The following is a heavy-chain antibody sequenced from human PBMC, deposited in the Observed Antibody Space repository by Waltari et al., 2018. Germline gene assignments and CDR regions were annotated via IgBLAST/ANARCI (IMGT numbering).Heavy chain of an antibody. CDR2: NIGTFGAT. D-gene: IGHD6-19*01. J-gene: IGHJ3*02. CDR1: GGTLSSYA. Sequence: QVQLLQSGAEVKKPGSSVRVSCKASGGTLSSYAIRWVRQAPGQGLEWMGGNIGTFGATNYAQKFQRRITITTDESARTDYRELSSLRSDDTAVYFCATSSSGWYQDASDIWGHGTLVTVS. V-gene: IGHV1-69*05. CDR3: ATSSSGWYQDASDI.